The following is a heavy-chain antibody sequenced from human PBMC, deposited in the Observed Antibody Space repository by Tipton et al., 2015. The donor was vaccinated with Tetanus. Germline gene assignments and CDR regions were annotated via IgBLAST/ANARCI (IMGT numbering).Heavy chain of an antibody. CDR1: GFTFNTYW. Sequence: GSLRLSCAASGFTFNTYWMSWARQAPGKGLEWVANIKYDESEKYYVDSVKGRFTISRDSAKNSLYLQMNSLRVDDTAVYYCARGMSFDPWGQGTLVTVSS. V-gene: IGHV3-7*01. J-gene: IGHJ5*02. CDR2: IKYDESEK. CDR3: ARGMSFDP.